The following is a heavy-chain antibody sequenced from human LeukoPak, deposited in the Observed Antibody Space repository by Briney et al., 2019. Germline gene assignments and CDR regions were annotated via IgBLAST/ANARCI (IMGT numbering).Heavy chain of an antibody. CDR1: GFTFSSYS. CDR2: ISSSSSTI. V-gene: IGHV3-48*01. Sequence: GGSLRLSCAASGFTFSSYSMNWVRQAPGKGLEWVSYISSSSSTIYYADSVKGRFTISRDNAKNSLYLQMNSLRAEDTAVYYCARDGKYDYGDYWGQGTLVTVSS. J-gene: IGHJ4*02. CDR3: ARDGKYDYGDY. D-gene: IGHD1-14*01.